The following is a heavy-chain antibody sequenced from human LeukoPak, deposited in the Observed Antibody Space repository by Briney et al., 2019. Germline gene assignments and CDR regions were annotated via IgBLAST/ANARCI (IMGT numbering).Heavy chain of an antibody. Sequence: ASVKVSCKASGYKFTSYGISWVRQAPGQGFDWMGWISAYNGNTNYAHNLQGRVTMTTDTSTSTAYMELRSLRSDDTAVYYCARGATENWFDPWGQGTLVTVSS. CDR3: ARGATENWFDP. CDR1: GYKFTSYG. J-gene: IGHJ5*02. CDR2: ISAYNGNT. V-gene: IGHV1-18*01. D-gene: IGHD5-12*01.